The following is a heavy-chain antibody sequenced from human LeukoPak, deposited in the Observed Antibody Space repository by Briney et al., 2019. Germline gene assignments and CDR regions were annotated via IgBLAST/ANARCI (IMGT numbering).Heavy chain of an antibody. CDR3: AREGEMATIDY. V-gene: IGHV3-33*01. D-gene: IGHD5-24*01. CDR2: IWYDGSNK. CDR1: GFTFSSYG. J-gene: IGHJ4*02. Sequence: GGSLRLSCAASGFTFSSYGMHWVRQAPGKGPEWVAVIWYDGSNKYYADSVKGRFTISRDNSKNTLYLQMNSLRAEDTAVYYCAREGEMATIDYWGQGTLVTVSS.